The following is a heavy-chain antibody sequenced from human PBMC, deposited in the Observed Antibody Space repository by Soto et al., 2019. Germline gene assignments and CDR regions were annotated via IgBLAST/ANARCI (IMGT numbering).Heavy chain of an antibody. D-gene: IGHD3-9*01. CDR2: ISGSGGTI. CDR1: GFTFSDYY. Sequence: QVQLVESAGGLVKPGGTLSLSCAASGFTFSDYYMNWLRQAPGKGLEWFSYISGSGGTIFYADSVRGRFNISRDNAKNSVSLQMSGRGGEDTAVYYCAREHLTLTYDCWGQGTLVTVSS. CDR3: AREHLTLTYDC. V-gene: IGHV3-11*01. J-gene: IGHJ4*02.